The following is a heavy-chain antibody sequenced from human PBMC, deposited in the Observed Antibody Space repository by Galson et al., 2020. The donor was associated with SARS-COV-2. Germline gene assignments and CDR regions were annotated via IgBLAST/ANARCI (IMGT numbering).Heavy chain of an antibody. V-gene: IGHV4-59*08. D-gene: IGHD3-10*01. CDR3: ARLPVVRGVDS. J-gene: IGHJ4*02. CDR2: LYYGGNT. CDR1: GGSISTYY. Sequence: ASETLSLTCTVSGGSISTYYWSWIRQPTGKGLEWIGYLYYGGNTHYNPALQRRVTISVDTSKSQFSLKLNSVTAADTAVYYCARLPVVRGVDSWGQGILVTVTS.